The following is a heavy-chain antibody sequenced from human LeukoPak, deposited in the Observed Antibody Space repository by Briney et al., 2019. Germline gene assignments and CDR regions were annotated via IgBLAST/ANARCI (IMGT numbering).Heavy chain of an antibody. Sequence: GGSLRLSCAASGLTFSSYAMHWVRQAPGKGLEWVAVISYDESNKYYADSVKGRFTISRDNSKNTLYLQMNSLRAEDTAVYYCAKPARTDAFDIWGQGTMVTVSS. J-gene: IGHJ3*02. CDR3: AKPARTDAFDI. CDR1: GLTFSSYA. D-gene: IGHD1-14*01. CDR2: ISYDESNK. V-gene: IGHV3-30*04.